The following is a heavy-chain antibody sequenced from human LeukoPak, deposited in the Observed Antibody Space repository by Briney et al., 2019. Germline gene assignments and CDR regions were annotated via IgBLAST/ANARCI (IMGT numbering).Heavy chain of an antibody. D-gene: IGHD5-18*01. CDR3: ARDRPRESLSQLWLLTGFDYYGMDV. CDR2: ISSSSSYI. Sequence: GGSLRLSCAASGFTFSSYSMNWVRQAPGKGLEWVSSISSSSSYIYYADSVKGRFTISRDNAKNSLYLQMNSLRAEDTAVYYRARDRPRESLSQLWLLTGFDYYGMDVWGQGTTVTVSS. J-gene: IGHJ6*02. V-gene: IGHV3-21*01. CDR1: GFTFSSYS.